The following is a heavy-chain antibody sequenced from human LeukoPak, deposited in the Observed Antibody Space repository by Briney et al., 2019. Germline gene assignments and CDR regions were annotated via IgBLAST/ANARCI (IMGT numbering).Heavy chain of an antibody. CDR3: ARDYYYGSVYYGMDV. Sequence: SETLSLTCTVSGGSISSGGYYWSWIRQHPGKGLEWIGYIYYSGSTYYNPSLKSRVTISVDTSKNQFSLKLSSVTAADTAVYYCARDYYYGSVYYGMDVWGQGTTVTVSS. CDR2: IYYSGST. V-gene: IGHV4-31*03. CDR1: GGSISSGGYY. D-gene: IGHD3-10*01. J-gene: IGHJ6*02.